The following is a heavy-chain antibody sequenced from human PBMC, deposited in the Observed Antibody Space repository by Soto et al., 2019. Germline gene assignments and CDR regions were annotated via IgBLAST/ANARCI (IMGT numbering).Heavy chain of an antibody. D-gene: IGHD2-2*01. J-gene: IGHJ5*02. CDR1: GGTFSSYA. V-gene: IGHV1-69*12. Sequence: QVQLVQSGAEVKKPGSSVKVSCKASGGTFSSYAISWVRQAPGQGLEWMGGIIPIFGTANYAQKFQGRVTITADESTSTAYMELSSLISEDTAVYYCARDLRDIVLVPAAIFSVRYNWFDPWGQGTLVTVSS. CDR3: ARDLRDIVLVPAAIFSVRYNWFDP. CDR2: IIPIFGTA.